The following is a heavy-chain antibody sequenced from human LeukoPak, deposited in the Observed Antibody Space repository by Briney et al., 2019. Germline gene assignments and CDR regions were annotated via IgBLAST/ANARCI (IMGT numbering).Heavy chain of an antibody. CDR1: GGTFRNYV. CDR3: ASAVEMATITLPSSFDY. V-gene: IGHV1-69*13. D-gene: IGHD5-24*01. CDR2: IAPLFGTP. Sequence: ASVKASCKASGGTFRNYVITWVRQAPGQGLEWMGEIAPLFGTPNYAQRLQGRVSIAADESTSTAYMELSSLRSEDTAVYFCASAVEMATITLPSSFDYWGQGTLVTVSS. J-gene: IGHJ4*02.